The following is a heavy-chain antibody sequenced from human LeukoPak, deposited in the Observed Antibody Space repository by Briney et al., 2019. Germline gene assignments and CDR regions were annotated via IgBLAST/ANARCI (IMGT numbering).Heavy chain of an antibody. CDR3: ARESGYYYDTSGYTFDY. V-gene: IGHV4-4*07. Sequence: PSETLSLTCTLSGGSSNNYYWSWIRQSAGKGLEWIGRIYTSESTNYNPSLKSRVSMSVDTSKNQFSLRLRSVTAADTAVYYCARESGYYYDTSGYTFDYWGQGILVTVSS. D-gene: IGHD3-22*01. J-gene: IGHJ4*02. CDR2: IYTSEST. CDR1: GGSSNNYY.